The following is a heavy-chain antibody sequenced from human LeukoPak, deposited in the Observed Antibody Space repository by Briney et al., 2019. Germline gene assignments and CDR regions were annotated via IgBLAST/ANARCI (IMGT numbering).Heavy chain of an antibody. CDR1: GGSISSYY. CDR3: ARQRLRGYYDSSGYYFDF. V-gene: IGHV4-59*08. CDR2: IHYSGST. D-gene: IGHD3-22*01. J-gene: IGHJ4*02. Sequence: SETLSLTCTVSGGSISSYYWNWIRQPPGKGLEWIANIHYSGSTNYDPSLKSRVTISVDTSNSQFSLKLSSVTAADTAVYYCARQRLRGYYDSSGYYFDFWGQGALVTVSS.